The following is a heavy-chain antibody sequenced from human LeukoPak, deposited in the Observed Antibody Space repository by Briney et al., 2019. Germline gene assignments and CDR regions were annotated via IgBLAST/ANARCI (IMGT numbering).Heavy chain of an antibody. J-gene: IGHJ6*02. CDR2: INPNSGGT. V-gene: IGHV1-2*02. CDR1: GYTFTGYY. Sequence: ASVEVSCKASGYTFTGYYMHWVRQAPGQGLERMGWINPNSGGTNYAQKFQGRVTMTRDTSISTAYMELSRLRSDDTAVYYCARGGSGKKYGMDVWGQGTTVTVSS. D-gene: IGHD3-10*01. CDR3: ARGGSGKKYGMDV.